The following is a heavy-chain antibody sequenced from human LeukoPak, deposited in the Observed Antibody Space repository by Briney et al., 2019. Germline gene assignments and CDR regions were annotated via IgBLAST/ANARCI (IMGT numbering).Heavy chain of an antibody. CDR2: VNQGGTEK. CDR1: GFTFSSQW. V-gene: IGHV3-7*01. CDR3: ARVRRLRRRNYDSSGYYHYYYMDV. J-gene: IGHJ6*03. D-gene: IGHD3-22*01. Sequence: GGSLRLSCAASGFTFSSQWMSWVRQAPGKGLEWVANVNQGGTEKYYVDSVKGRFTISRDNAENSLYLQMNSLRAEDTAVYYCARVRRLRRRNYDSSGYYHYYYMDVWGKGTTVTVSS.